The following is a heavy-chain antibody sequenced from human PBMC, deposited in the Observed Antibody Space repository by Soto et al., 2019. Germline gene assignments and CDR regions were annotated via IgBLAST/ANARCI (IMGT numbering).Heavy chain of an antibody. V-gene: IGHV4-39*01. CDR1: GGSISSRSYH. J-gene: IGHJ4*02. Sequence: LSLTCTVSGGSISSRSYHWGWIRQPPGKGLEWIGRIYNSGSTYYNASLKSRVSISIDTSKNQFSLKLSSVTAADTAVYYCARHPVYATGWQIDYWGQGALVTVSS. CDR2: IYNSGST. CDR3: ARHPVYATGWQIDY. D-gene: IGHD2-2*01.